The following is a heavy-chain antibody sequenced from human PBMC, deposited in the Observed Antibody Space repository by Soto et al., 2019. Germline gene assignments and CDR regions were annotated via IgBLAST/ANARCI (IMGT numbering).Heavy chain of an antibody. V-gene: IGHV3-30*18. CDR2: ISYDGSKK. D-gene: IGHD3-16*01. CDR1: GFSFSNNG. CDR3: AKDRVESGLGEIDY. Sequence: QVQLVESGGGVVQPGRSLRLSCAASGFSFSNNGMHWVRQAPGKGLEWVAIISYDGSKKCYADSVKGRFTISRDNSKNTLYLQMNSLRVEDTAVYYCAKDRVESGLGEIDYWGQGTLVTVSS. J-gene: IGHJ4*02.